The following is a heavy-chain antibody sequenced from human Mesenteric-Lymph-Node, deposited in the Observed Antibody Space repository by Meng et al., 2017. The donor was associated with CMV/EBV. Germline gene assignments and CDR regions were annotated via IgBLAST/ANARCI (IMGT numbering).Heavy chain of an antibody. J-gene: IGHJ4*02. V-gene: IGHV3-33*01. CDR3: ARDSYTSTYYLDY. Sequence: LSLTCAASGFNFNSFGMHWVRQAPGKGLEWVAVIWHDANTKYYGDSVKGRFTVSRDNSKNTLSLQMNSLRVEDTAVYYCARDSYTSTYYLDYWGQGTLVTVSS. D-gene: IGHD6-6*01. CDR2: IWHDANTK. CDR1: GFNFNSFG.